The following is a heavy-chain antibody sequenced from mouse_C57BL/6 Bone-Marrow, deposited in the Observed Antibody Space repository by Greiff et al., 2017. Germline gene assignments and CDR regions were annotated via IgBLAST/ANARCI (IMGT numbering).Heavy chain of an antibody. D-gene: IGHD1-1*01. J-gene: IGHJ2*01. CDR1: GFTFSNYW. CDR3: TGPTYYGSSSYYFDY. Sequence: EVQLVESGGGLVQPGGSMKLSCVASGFTFSNYWMNWVRQSPEKGLEWVAQIRLKSDNYATHYAESVKGRFTISRDDSKSSVYLQMNNLRAEDTGIYYCTGPTYYGSSSYYFDYWGQGTTLTVSS. V-gene: IGHV6-3*01. CDR2: IRLKSDNYAT.